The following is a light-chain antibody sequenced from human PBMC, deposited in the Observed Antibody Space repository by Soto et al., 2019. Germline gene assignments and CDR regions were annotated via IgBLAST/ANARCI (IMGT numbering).Light chain of an antibody. CDR1: QSISSW. CDR3: QQARSFPVT. Sequence: DIQMTPSHSTLSASVLYIVTITCRSSQSISSWLAWYQQTPGKAPKLLIYAASTLQSGVPSRFSGSGSGTDFTLTITSLQSEDFATYYCQQARSFPVTFGQGTRL. J-gene: IGKJ5*01. V-gene: IGKV1-12*01. CDR2: AAS.